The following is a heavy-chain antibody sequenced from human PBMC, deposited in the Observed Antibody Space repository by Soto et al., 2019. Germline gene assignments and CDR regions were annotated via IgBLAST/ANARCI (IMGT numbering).Heavy chain of an antibody. Sequence: QVQLVQSGAEVKKPGASVKVSCKASGYTFTSYGISWVRQAPGQGLEWMGWISAYNGNTNYAQKLQGRVTMTTDTSTSTAYIELRSLRSDDTAAYYCARDPTIFGAEGGFDPWGQGTLVTVSS. V-gene: IGHV1-18*04. CDR1: GYTFTSYG. CDR2: ISAYNGNT. D-gene: IGHD3-3*01. J-gene: IGHJ5*02. CDR3: ARDPTIFGAEGGFDP.